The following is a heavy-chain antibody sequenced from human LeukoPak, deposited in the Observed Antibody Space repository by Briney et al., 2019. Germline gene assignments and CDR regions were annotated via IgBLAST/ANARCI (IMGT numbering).Heavy chain of an antibody. CDR2: INWNGDSR. D-gene: IGHD2-15*01. Sequence: RPGGCLRLSCTVYVFKLVYYGMAWVRQAPGKGLEWDSHINWNGDSRGYAPCVRCRFSIYRDNTNNSLYLQMNSLRGEDTAVYSCARGADGVSSNSRGWFDPWGQGTLVTVSS. CDR3: ARGADGVSSNSRGWFDP. V-gene: IGHV3-20*04. CDR1: VFKLVYYG. J-gene: IGHJ5*02.